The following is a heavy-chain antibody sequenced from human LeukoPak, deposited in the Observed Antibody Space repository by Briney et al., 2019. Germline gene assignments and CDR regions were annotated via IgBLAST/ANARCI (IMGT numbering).Heavy chain of an antibody. CDR2: INAGSGNT. V-gene: IGHV1-3*03. CDR1: GYTFTSYA. D-gene: IGHD2-2*01. Sequence: GASVKVSCKASGYTFTSYAMHWVRQAPGQRLEWMGWINAGSGNTKYSQEFQGRVTITRDTSASTAYMELSSLRSEDIAVYYCARSGCSSTSCYVGDFDLWGQGTLVTVSS. CDR3: ARSGCSSTSCYVGDFDL. J-gene: IGHJ5*02.